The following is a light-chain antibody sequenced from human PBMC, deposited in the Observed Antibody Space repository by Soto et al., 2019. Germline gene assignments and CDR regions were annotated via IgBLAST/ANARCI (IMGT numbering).Light chain of an antibody. V-gene: IGKV3-15*01. Sequence: EKVMTQSPATLSVSPGERATLSCRASQSVRSNLAWYQQNPGQPPRLLIYDASSRATGTPSRFSGSGSGTEFTLTISSLKSEDFAVYYCQQYDNWPRTFGQGTRVDFK. J-gene: IGKJ1*01. CDR2: DAS. CDR3: QQYDNWPRT. CDR1: QSVRSN.